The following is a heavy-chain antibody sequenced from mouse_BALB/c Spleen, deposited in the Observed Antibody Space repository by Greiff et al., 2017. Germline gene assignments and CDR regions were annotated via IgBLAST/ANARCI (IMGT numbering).Heavy chain of an antibody. D-gene: IGHD2-4*01. Sequence: VQLQESGAELVRPGTSVKVSCKASGYAFTNYLIEWVKQRPGQGLEWIGVINPGSGGTNYNEKFKGKATLTADKSSSTAYMQLSSLTSDDSAVYFCARAVITTGFAYWGQGTLVTVSA. CDR1: GYAFTNYL. V-gene: IGHV1-54*01. CDR2: INPGSGGT. J-gene: IGHJ3*01. CDR3: ARAVITTGFAY.